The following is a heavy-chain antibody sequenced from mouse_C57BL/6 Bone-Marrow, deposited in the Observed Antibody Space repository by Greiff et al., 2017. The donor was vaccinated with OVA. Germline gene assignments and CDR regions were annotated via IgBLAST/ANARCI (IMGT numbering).Heavy chain of an antibody. D-gene: IGHD1-1*01. J-gene: IGHJ1*03. Sequence: EVKLQESGGGLVKPGGSLKLSCAASGFTFSSYAMSWVRQTPEKRLEWVATISDGGSYTYYPDNVKGRFTISRDNAKNHLYLQMSHLKSEDTAMYYCARALITTVVATWYFDVWGTGTTVTVSS. CDR2: ISDGGSYT. V-gene: IGHV5-4*03. CDR1: GFTFSSYA. CDR3: ARALITTVVATWYFDV.